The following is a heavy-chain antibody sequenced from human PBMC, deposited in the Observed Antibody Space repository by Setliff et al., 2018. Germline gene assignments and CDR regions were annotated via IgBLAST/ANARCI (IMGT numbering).Heavy chain of an antibody. CDR1: GFTFSTYR. D-gene: IGHD2-15*01. CDR2: ILDDGVKK. CDR3: ARTCSGSGCYAGLES. V-gene: IGHV3-30*03. J-gene: IGHJ4*02. Sequence: LRLSCAASGFTFSTYRMHWVRQAPGKGLEWVAVILDDGVKKYHADSVKGRFTISRDNSKNTLYLQMNSLRPEGTAVYYCARTCSGSGCYAGLESWGQGTPVTVSS.